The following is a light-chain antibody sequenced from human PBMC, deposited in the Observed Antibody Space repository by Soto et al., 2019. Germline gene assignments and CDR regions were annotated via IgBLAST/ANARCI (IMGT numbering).Light chain of an antibody. CDR1: QSVSSY. V-gene: IGKV3-11*01. CDR3: QQRSNWPRT. Sequence: EIVLTQSPATLSLSPGERATLSCRASQSVSSYLAWYQQKPGQAPRLLIYDASNRATGIPARFSGSGSGTDFTLTISSLDPEDFAVYYCQQRSNWPRTFGGGTKLEIK. J-gene: IGKJ4*01. CDR2: DAS.